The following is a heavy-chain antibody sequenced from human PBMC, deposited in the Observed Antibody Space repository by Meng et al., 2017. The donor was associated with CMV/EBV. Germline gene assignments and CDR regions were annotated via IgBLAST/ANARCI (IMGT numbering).Heavy chain of an antibody. D-gene: IGHD6-6*01. CDR2: INHSGST. CDR3: ARGSIAARLGLGD. CDR1: GGSFSGYY. Sequence: VPLQQGGAGLLKPSETLSLPCAVYGGSFSGYYWSWIRQPPGKGLEWIGEINHSGSTNYNPSLKSRVTISVDTSKNQFSLKLSSVTAADTAVYYCARGSIAARLGLGDWGQGTLVTVSS. V-gene: IGHV4-34*01. J-gene: IGHJ4*02.